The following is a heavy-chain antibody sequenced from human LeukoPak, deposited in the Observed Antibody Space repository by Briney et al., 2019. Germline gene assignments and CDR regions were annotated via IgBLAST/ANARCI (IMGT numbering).Heavy chain of an antibody. CDR2: INPNSGDT. J-gene: IGHJ4*02. D-gene: IGHD2-21*02. CDR1: GYTFTGYY. V-gene: IGHV1-2*06. CDR3: ARDYCGGDCFPDY. Sequence: ASVKVSCKASGYTFTGYYVHWVRQAPGQGLEWMGRINPNSGDTNYAQKFQGTVTMTRDTSTSTAYMELSRLRSDDTAVYYCARDYCGGDCFPDYWGQGTLVTVSS.